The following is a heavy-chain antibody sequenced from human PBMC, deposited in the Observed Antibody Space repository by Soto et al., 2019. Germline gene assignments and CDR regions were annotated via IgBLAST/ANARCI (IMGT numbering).Heavy chain of an antibody. CDR3: ARKPTYYYYGMDV. D-gene: IGHD4-17*01. CDR2: INRSGST. Sequence: PSETLSLTCAVYGGSFSGYYWSWIRQPPGKGLEWIGEINRSGSTNYNPSLKSRVTISVDTSKNQFSLKLSSVTAADTAVYYCARKPTYYYYGMDVWGQGTTVTVSS. J-gene: IGHJ6*02. CDR1: GGSFSGYY. V-gene: IGHV4-34*01.